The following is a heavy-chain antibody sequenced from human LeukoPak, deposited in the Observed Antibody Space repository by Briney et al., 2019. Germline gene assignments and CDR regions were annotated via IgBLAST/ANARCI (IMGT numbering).Heavy chain of an antibody. D-gene: IGHD6-19*01. Sequence: AGGSLRLSCAASGFSVSSNYMNWVRQAPGKGLEWVSAIYTGCSTYYADSVKGRFTISRDNFKNTLYLQMNRLRAEDTAVYYCARDKLGSGYSRDFDYWGQGTLVTVSS. CDR2: IYTGCST. CDR3: ARDKLGSGYSRDFDY. CDR1: GFSVSSNY. J-gene: IGHJ4*02. V-gene: IGHV3-66*02.